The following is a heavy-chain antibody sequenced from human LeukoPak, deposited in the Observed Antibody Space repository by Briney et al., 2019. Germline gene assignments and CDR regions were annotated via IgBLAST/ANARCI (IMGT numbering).Heavy chain of an antibody. V-gene: IGHV4-59*12. Sequence: SETLSLTCTVSGVSISSYYWTWIRQPPGKGLEWIGNINYSGSTKYDPSLKSRVTISVDTSKNQFSLKLSSVTAADTAVYYCARGGYVNNWFDPWGQGTLVTVSS. CDR2: INYSGST. D-gene: IGHD5-12*01. CDR1: GVSISSYY. CDR3: ARGGYVNNWFDP. J-gene: IGHJ5*02.